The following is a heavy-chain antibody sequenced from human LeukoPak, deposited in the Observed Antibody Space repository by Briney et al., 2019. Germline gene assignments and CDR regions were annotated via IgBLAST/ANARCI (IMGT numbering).Heavy chain of an antibody. CDR3: ARGTPYCSGGSCSPNWFDT. CDR2: IYPGDSDA. Sequence: GESLKISCKGSGYSFPSYWIAWVRQMPGKGLEWMGIIYPGDSDARYSPSFQGQVTISADKSISTAYLQWSSLKASDTAMYYCARGTPYCSGGSCSPNWFDTWGQETLVTVSS. CDR1: GYSFPSYW. V-gene: IGHV5-51*01. D-gene: IGHD2-15*01. J-gene: IGHJ5*02.